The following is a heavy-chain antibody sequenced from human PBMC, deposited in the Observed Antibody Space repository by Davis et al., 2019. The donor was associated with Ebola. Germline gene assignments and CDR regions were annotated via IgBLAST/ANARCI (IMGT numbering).Heavy chain of an antibody. D-gene: IGHD6-19*01. CDR3: ARSEIGYSSGWYHHFQH. Sequence: PGGSLRLSCAASGFTFSSYSMNWVRQAPGKGLEWVSSISSSSSYIYYADSVKGRFTISRDNAKNSLYLQMNSLRAEDTAVYYCARSEIGYSSGWYHHFQHWGQGTLVTVSS. CDR1: GFTFSSYS. V-gene: IGHV3-21*04. CDR2: ISSSSSYI. J-gene: IGHJ1*01.